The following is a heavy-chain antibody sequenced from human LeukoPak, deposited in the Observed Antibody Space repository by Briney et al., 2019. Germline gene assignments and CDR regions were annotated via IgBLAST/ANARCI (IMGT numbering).Heavy chain of an antibody. CDR2: IYSGGST. D-gene: IGHD2-2*01. CDR3: ARDKDQDQPPDY. Sequence: GGSLRLSCAASGFTVSSNYMSWVRQAPGKGLEWVSVIYSGGSTYYADSVKGRFTISRDNSKNTLYLQMNSLRAEDTAVYYCARDKDQDQPPDYWGQGTLVTVSS. J-gene: IGHJ4*02. V-gene: IGHV3-53*01. CDR1: GFTVSSNY.